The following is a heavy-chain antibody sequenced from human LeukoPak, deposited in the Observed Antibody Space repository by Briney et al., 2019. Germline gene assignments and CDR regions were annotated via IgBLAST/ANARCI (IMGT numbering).Heavy chain of an antibody. J-gene: IGHJ4*02. CDR3: ARGPAGYN. Sequence: GGSLRLSCAASGFTVSSNHMSWVRQAPGKGLEWVSVIYSGGSTDYADSVKSRFTISRDNLKNTLYLQMNSLRAEDTAVYYCARGPAGYNWGQGTLVTFSS. CDR2: IYSGGST. D-gene: IGHD1-1*01. CDR1: GFTVSSNH. V-gene: IGHV3-53*01.